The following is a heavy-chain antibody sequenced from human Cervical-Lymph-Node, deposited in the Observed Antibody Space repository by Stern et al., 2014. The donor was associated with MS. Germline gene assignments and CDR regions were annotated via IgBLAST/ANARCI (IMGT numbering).Heavy chain of an antibody. V-gene: IGHV3-15*01. Sequence: EVQLEESGGGLVKPGGSLRLSCAASGFIFSKAWMTWVRQAPGKGLEWGGRIKPRTNGGTTNYSTPVQGRFTISRDDSKNILFLHMNSLKTEDTALYYCTTDEVANFAHWGRGTLVTVSS. CDR3: TTDEVANFAH. CDR1: GFIFSKAW. CDR2: IKPRTNGGTT. J-gene: IGHJ5*02.